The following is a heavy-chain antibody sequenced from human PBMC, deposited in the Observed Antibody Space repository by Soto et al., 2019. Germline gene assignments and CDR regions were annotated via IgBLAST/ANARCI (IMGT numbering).Heavy chain of an antibody. V-gene: IGHV1-69*13. CDR1: GGTFSSYA. Sequence: XSVKVSCKASGGTFSSYAISWVRQAPGQGLEWMGGIIPIFGTANYAQKFQGRVTITADESTSTAYMELSSLRSEDTAVYYCARSVVVTAKRPYWVDVWGQGSTVTGSS. J-gene: IGHJ6*02. CDR3: ARSVVVTAKRPYWVDV. D-gene: IGHD2-21*02. CDR2: IIPIFGTA.